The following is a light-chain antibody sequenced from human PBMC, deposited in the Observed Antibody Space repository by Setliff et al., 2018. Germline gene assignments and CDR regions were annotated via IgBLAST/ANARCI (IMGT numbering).Light chain of an antibody. J-gene: IGLJ1*01. CDR3: GSYTSTSTLFV. CDR1: ASDVGDYNY. V-gene: IGLV2-14*01. CDR2: GVS. Sequence: QSALTQPASVSGSPGQSITISCTGPASDVGDYNYVSWHQQHPGEAPKLMIYGVSSRPSGVSNRFSGSKSDNTASLTITGLQTEDEADYYCGSYTSTSTLFVFGSGTKVTVL.